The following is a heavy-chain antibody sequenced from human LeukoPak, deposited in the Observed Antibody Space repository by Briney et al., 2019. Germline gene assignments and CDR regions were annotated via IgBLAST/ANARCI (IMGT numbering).Heavy chain of an antibody. CDR1: GFTVSSNY. CDR2: IYSGGST. D-gene: IGHD3-22*01. J-gene: IGHJ4*02. CDR3: ARDSYYYDSSGYPDY. V-gene: IGHV3-66*01. Sequence: GGSLRLSCAASGFTVSSNYMSWVRQAPGKGLEWVSVIYSGGSTYYADSVKGRFTISRDNSKNTLYLQMNSLRAEDTAVYYCARDSYYYDSSGYPDYWGQGTLVTVSS.